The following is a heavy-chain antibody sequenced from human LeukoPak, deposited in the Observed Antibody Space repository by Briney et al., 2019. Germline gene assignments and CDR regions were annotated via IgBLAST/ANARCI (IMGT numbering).Heavy chain of an antibody. D-gene: IGHD5-18*01. CDR2: IYYSGST. Sequence: SETLSLTCTVSGGSISSGGYYWSWIRQHPGKGLEWIGYIYYSGSTYYNPSLKSRVTISVDTSKNQFSLKLSSVTAADTAVYYCARGGAGIQLWFDYWGRGTLVTVSS. CDR1: GGSISSGGYY. CDR3: ARGGAGIQLWFDY. V-gene: IGHV4-31*03. J-gene: IGHJ4*02.